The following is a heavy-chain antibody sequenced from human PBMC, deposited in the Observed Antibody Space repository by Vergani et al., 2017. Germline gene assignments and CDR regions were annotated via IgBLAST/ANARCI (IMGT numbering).Heavy chain of an antibody. J-gene: IGHJ4*02. CDR1: GFTLSNYD. D-gene: IGHD3-16*01. Sequence: QVQLVVSGGGVVQRGGSLRLYCATSGFTLSNYDMQWIRQGPGKGLEFVAFIQFDGSNQYYADSVKGRFTLSRDFSKNTLYLQMNSLRTDDTATYYCAKHFRGWGIDYWGQGTQVIVSS. CDR3: AKHFRGWGIDY. V-gene: IGHV3-30*02. CDR2: IQFDGSNQ.